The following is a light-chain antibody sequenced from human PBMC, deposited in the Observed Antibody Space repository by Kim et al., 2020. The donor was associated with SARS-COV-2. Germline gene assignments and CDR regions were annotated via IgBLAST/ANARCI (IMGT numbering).Light chain of an antibody. CDR2: QDS. CDR3: QAWDTTRGV. J-gene: IGLJ1*01. V-gene: IGLV3-1*01. Sequence: SYELTQAPSVSVSPGQTASITCSGDKLGDKSISWYQQRPGQSPLLVIYQDSRRPSGIPERFSGSNSRDTATLTISETQAVDEADYYCQAWDTTRGVFGGGTKVTVL. CDR1: KLGDKS.